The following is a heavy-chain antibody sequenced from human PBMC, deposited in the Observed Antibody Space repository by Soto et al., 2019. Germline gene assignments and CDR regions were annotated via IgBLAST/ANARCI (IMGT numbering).Heavy chain of an antibody. Sequence: QVHLQESGPRLVKPSETLSLTCTVSGGSISNYYWSWIRQPPGRGLEWIGHIFYSGSTNYNPALKSRVTISVDTSKSQLYLKLSSVTAADTAVYYCAKDSGYNYGYFRWFDPWGQGTLVTVSS. V-gene: IGHV4-59*01. CDR2: IFYSGST. D-gene: IGHD5-18*01. CDR1: GGSISNYY. CDR3: AKDSGYNYGYFRWFDP. J-gene: IGHJ5*02.